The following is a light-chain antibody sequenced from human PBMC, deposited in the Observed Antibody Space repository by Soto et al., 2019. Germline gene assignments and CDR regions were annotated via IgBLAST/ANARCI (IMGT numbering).Light chain of an antibody. Sequence: DIQMTQSPSSLSASVGDRVTITCRASQRISSRLAWYQQKPEQAPKALSYGASNLQSWVPSRFRGSGSGTDVSLALDRLQPEDFATYYCQQYDRYPPPFRGGTKVEFQ. CDR2: GAS. V-gene: IGKV1D-16*01. J-gene: IGKJ4*02. CDR1: QRISSR. CDR3: QQYDRYPPP.